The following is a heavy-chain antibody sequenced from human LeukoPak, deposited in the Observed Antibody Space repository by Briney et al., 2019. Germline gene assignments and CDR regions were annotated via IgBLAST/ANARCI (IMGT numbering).Heavy chain of an antibody. Sequence: GXXLRLSCAASGFTFSSYSMNWVRQAPGKGLGWVSSISSSSSCIYYADSVKGRFTISRDNAKNSLYLQMNSLRAEDTAVYYCARDFDYYWGQGTLITASS. CDR2: ISSSSSCI. CDR1: GFTFSSYS. V-gene: IGHV3-21*01. CDR3: ARDFDYY. D-gene: IGHD3-3*01. J-gene: IGHJ4*02.